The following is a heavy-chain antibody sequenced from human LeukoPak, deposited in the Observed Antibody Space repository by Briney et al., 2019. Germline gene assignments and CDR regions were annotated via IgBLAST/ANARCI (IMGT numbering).Heavy chain of an antibody. CDR2: IIPIFGTA. Sequence: ASVKVSCKASGGTFSSYAISWVRQAPGQGLEWMGRIIPIFGTANYAQKFQGRVTITTDESTSTAYMELSSLRSEDTAVYYCAREGRGYSYGQVESWFDPGGQGTLVTVSS. CDR3: AREGRGYSYGQVESWFDP. D-gene: IGHD5-18*01. V-gene: IGHV1-69*05. J-gene: IGHJ5*02. CDR1: GGTFSSYA.